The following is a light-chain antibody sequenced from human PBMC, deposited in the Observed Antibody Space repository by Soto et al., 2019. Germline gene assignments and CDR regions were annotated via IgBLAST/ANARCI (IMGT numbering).Light chain of an antibody. CDR1: SSDVGAYNY. V-gene: IGLV2-8*01. Sequence: QSVLTQPPSASGSPGQSVTISCTGTSSDVGAYNYVSWYQQHPGKAPKLMLYQVTKRPSGVPDRFSASKSGNTASLTVSGLQADDEADYYCSSYAGNSFYVFGTGTKVTVL. CDR3: SSYAGNSFYV. CDR2: QVT. J-gene: IGLJ1*01.